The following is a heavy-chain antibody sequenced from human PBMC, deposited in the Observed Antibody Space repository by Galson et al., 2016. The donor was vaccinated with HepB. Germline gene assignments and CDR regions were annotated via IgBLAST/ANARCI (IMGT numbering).Heavy chain of an antibody. Sequence: SLRLSCAASGFTFSSYGMHWVRQAPGKGLEWVALIWHDGSNKYYVDSVKGRFTISRDNSRDTLYLQMDSLGAEDTAVYYCARGEEEAAMEPFDYWGQGTVVTVSS. J-gene: IGHJ4*02. D-gene: IGHD5-18*01. CDR1: GFTFSSYG. CDR2: IWHDGSNK. CDR3: ARGEEEAAMEPFDY. V-gene: IGHV3-33*01.